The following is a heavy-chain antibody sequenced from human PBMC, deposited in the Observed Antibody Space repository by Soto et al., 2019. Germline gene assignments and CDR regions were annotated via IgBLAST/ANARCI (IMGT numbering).Heavy chain of an antibody. CDR3: AKASS. J-gene: IGHJ5*02. V-gene: IGHV3-7*01. CDR1: GFAFGSNW. Sequence: AGSLRLSCAASGFAFGSNWMSWVRQAPGKGLEFVANMKSDGSESYYADSLRGRFIISRDNAENSLYLQMNSLRAEDTAVYYCAKASSWGQRTLVTVSS. CDR2: MKSDGSES.